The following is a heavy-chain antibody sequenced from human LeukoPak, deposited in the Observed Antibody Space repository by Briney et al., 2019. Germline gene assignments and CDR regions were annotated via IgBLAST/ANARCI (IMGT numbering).Heavy chain of an antibody. D-gene: IGHD1-26*01. V-gene: IGHV1-18*01. CDR3: GMGGTLYMDV. Sequence: ASVKVSCKASGYTFTSYGISWVRQAPGQGLEWMGWISAYNGNTNYAQKFQGRVTMTRDTSISTAYMELSRLRSDDTAVYYCGMGGTLYMDVWGKGTTVTVSS. J-gene: IGHJ6*03. CDR1: GYTFTSYG. CDR2: ISAYNGNT.